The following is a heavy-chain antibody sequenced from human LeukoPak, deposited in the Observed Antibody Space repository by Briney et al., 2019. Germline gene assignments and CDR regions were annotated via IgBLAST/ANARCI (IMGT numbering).Heavy chain of an antibody. D-gene: IGHD3-22*01. CDR1: GYSFTNFW. J-gene: IGHJ4*02. V-gene: IGHV5-51*01. Sequence: GESLKISCKGSGYSFTNFWIGWVRQMPGKGLEWMGVIYPADSDTRYNPSFQGQVTVSADKSISAAYLHWSSLQASDSGVYYCARQHYYDNSGFDYWGQGTQVTVSS. CDR3: ARQHYYDNSGFDY. CDR2: IYPADSDT.